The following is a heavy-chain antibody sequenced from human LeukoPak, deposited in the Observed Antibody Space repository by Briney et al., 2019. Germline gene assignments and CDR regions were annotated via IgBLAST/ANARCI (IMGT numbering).Heavy chain of an antibody. CDR3: ARADCSSSTCYLRRSWFDP. V-gene: IGHV3-23*01. CDR1: GFTFSSYA. J-gene: IGHJ5*02. Sequence: AGGSLRLSCAASGFTFSSYAMSWVRQAPGKGLEWVSAISGSGGSTYYADSVKGRFTISRDNAENSLYLQMNSLRAEDTAVYYCARADCSSSTCYLRRSWFDPWGQGTLVTVSS. CDR2: ISGSGGST. D-gene: IGHD2-2*01.